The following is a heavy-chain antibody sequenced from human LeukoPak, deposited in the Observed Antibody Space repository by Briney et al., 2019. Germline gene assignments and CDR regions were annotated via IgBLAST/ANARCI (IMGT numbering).Heavy chain of an antibody. V-gene: IGHV1-2*02. D-gene: IGHD3-10*01. CDR3: ARWYGVSKNAFDI. CDR1: GYTFTGYY. J-gene: IGHJ3*02. Sequence: GASVKVSCKASGYTFTGYYMHWVRQAPGQGLEWMGWINPNSGGTNYAQKFQGRVTMTRDTSISTAYMELSRLRSDDTAVYYCARWYGVSKNAFDIWGQGTMATVTS. CDR2: INPNSGGT.